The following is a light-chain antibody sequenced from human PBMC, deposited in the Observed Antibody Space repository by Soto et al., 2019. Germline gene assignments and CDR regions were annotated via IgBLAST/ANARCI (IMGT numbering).Light chain of an antibody. V-gene: IGLV3-21*04. J-gene: IGLJ1*01. CDR2: YDS. Sequence: SYELTQPPSVSVAPEKTATITCGGNNIGNKRVHWYRQKPGQAPVLVISYDSDRPSGIPERFSGSNSGNTATLTISMVEDGDEADYYCQVWDIMTDNYVFGPGTKLTVL. CDR1: NIGNKR. CDR3: QVWDIMTDNYV.